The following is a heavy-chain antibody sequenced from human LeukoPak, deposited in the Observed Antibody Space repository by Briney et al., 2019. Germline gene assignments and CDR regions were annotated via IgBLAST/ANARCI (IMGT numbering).Heavy chain of an antibody. Sequence: SVKVSCQASGYTFPSYDINWVRQATGQGLEWMGGMNPNSGNTGYAQKFQGRVTMTRNTSISTAYMELSSLRSEDTAVYYCARTIGYGSGSYLRYYYYMDVWGKGTTVTVSS. CDR2: MNPNSGNT. J-gene: IGHJ6*03. V-gene: IGHV1-8*01. CDR3: ARTIGYGSGSYLRYYYYMDV. D-gene: IGHD3-10*01. CDR1: GYTFPSYD.